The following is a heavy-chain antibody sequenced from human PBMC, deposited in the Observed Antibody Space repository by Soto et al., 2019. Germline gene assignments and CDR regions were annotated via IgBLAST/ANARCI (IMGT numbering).Heavy chain of an antibody. CDR3: AVLGGYDSFYYYYYMDV. D-gene: IGHD5-12*01. Sequence: ASVKVSCKASGYTFTSYDINWVRQANGQGLEWMGWMNPNSGNTGYAQKFQGRVTMTRNTSISTAYMELSSLRSEDTAVYYCAVLGGYDSFYYYYYMDVWGKGTTVTVSS. V-gene: IGHV1-8*01. CDR2: MNPNSGNT. J-gene: IGHJ6*03. CDR1: GYTFTSYD.